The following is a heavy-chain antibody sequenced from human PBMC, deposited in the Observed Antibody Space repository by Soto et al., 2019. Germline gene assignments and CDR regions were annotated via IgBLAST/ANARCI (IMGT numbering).Heavy chain of an antibody. CDR3: TTEATVTTTPNDY. J-gene: IGHJ4*02. V-gene: IGHV3-15*01. CDR1: GFTFSNAW. D-gene: IGHD4-17*01. Sequence: GGSLRLSCAASGFTFSNAWMSWVRQAPGKGLEWVGRIKSKTDGGTTDYAAPVKGRFTISRDDSKNTLYLQMNSLKTEDTAVYYCTTEATVTTTPNDYWGQGTLVTVSS. CDR2: IKSKTDGGTT.